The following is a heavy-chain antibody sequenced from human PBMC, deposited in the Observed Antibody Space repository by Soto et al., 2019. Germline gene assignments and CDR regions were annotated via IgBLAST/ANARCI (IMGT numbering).Heavy chain of an antibody. CDR2: ISYDGSNK. J-gene: IGHJ6*02. CDR1: GFTFSSYG. Sequence: GGSLRLSCSASGFTFSSYGMHWVRQAPGKGLGGGAVISYDGSNKYYADSVKGRFTISRDNSKNTLYLQMNSLRAEDTAVYYCAKERVGATSWLRYYYYYGMDVWGQGTTVTVSS. V-gene: IGHV3-30*18. CDR3: AKERVGATSWLRYYYYYGMDV. D-gene: IGHD1-26*01.